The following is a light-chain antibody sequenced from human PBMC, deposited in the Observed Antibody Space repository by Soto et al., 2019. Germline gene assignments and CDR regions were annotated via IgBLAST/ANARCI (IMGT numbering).Light chain of an antibody. CDR2: GAS. CDR1: QSVSSNY. CDR3: QQYGSSPWT. J-gene: IGKJ1*01. V-gene: IGKV3-20*01. Sequence: EMVLTQSPGTLSLSPGERATLSCRASQSVSSNYLAWYQQKPGQAPRPLIYGASNRATGIPDRFSGSGAGTDFTLTISRLEPEDFAVYYCQQYGSSPWTFGQGTEVEIK.